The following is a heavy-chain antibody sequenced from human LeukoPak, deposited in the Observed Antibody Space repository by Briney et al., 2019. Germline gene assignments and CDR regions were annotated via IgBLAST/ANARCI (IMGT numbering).Heavy chain of an antibody. V-gene: IGHV3-21*01. J-gene: IGHJ5*02. CDR3: AREYCSSTSCYLDP. Sequence: GGSLRLSCAASGFTFSSYSMNWVRQAPGKGLEWVSSISSSSSYIYYADSVKGRFTISRDNAKSSLYLQMNSLRAEDTAVYYCAREYCSSTSCYLDPWGQGTLVTVSS. CDR1: GFTFSSYS. D-gene: IGHD2-2*01. CDR2: ISSSSSYI.